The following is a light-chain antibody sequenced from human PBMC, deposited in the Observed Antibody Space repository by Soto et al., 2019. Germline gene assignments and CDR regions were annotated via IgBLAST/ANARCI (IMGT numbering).Light chain of an antibody. J-gene: IGLJ1*01. CDR3: ASYKTSSTYV. CDR2: DVS. CDR1: SSDVGAFNY. V-gene: IGLV2-14*03. Sequence: QSALTQPASLSGSPGQSIAISCPGTSSDVGAFNYVSWYQQHPGKAPKFMIFDVSSRPSGVSDRFSGSKSDNTASLTISGLQTEDEDDYYCASYKTSSTYVFGTGTKVTVL.